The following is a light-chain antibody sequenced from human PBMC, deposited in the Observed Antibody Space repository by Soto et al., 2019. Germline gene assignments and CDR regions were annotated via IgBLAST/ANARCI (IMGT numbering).Light chain of an antibody. CDR3: SSYTSVNLYV. Sequence: QSVLTQPASVSGSPGQSISISCTGTRSDVGGYKHVSWYQQHPGKVPRLIIFDVSSRPPGVSHRFSGSKSGDTASLTISGLQAEDEADYYCSSYTSVNLYVFGTGTKVTVL. J-gene: IGLJ1*01. V-gene: IGLV2-14*03. CDR2: DVS. CDR1: RSDVGGYKH.